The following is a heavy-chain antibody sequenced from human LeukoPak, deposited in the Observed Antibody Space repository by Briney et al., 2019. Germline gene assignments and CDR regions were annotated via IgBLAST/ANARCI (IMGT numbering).Heavy chain of an antibody. D-gene: IGHD6-25*01. CDR3: ARDQGPGSTDY. J-gene: IGHJ4*02. CDR1: GFTFTSSA. V-gene: IGHV1-58*02. Sequence: ASVKVSCKASGFTFTSSAMQWVRQARGQRLEWIGWIVVGSGNTNYAQKLQGRVTMTTDTSTSTAYMELRSLRSDDTAVYYCARDQGPGSTDYWGQGTLVTVSS. CDR2: IVVGSGNT.